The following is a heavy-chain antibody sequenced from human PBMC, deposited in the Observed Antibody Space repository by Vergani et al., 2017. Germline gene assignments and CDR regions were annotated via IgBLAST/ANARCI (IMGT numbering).Heavy chain of an antibody. V-gene: IGHV1-69*02. J-gene: IGHJ4*02. Sequence: QVQRGQSGAEVKKPGSSVKVSCKASGGPFSSYTIRGVRQAPGQGLEWMGRIIPILGIANYAQKFQGRVTITADKSTSTAYRELSSLRSEDTAVYYCAMGTGGYWGQGTLVTVSS. CDR3: AMGTGGY. D-gene: IGHD7-27*01. CDR2: IIPILGIA. CDR1: GGPFSSYT.